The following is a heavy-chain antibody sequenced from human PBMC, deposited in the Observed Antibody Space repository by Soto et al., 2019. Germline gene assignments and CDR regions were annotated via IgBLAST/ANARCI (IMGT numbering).Heavy chain of an antibody. CDR2: ISHDGSNK. Sequence: PGGSLRLSCAASGFTFNNYAIHWVRLAPGKGLEWVATISHDGSNKYYSDSVKGRFTISRDNSKNTLSLQMNSLTTEDTAVYYCVRDRGGSFYNWCFDLWGRGALVTVSS. V-gene: IGHV3-30-3*01. D-gene: IGHD2-15*01. CDR3: VRDRGGSFYNWCFDL. J-gene: IGHJ2*01. CDR1: GFTFNNYA.